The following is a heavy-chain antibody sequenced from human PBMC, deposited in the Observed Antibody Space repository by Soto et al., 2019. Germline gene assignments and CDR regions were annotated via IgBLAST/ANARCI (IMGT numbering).Heavy chain of an antibody. V-gene: IGHV1-18*01. J-gene: IGHJ5*02. D-gene: IGHD2-15*01. Sequence: ASVKVSCKASGYTFTSYGISWVRQAPGQGLEWMGWISACNGNTKYSQKFQGRVTITRDTSASTAYMELSSLRSEDTAVYYCARDIRYCSGGSCYPGWFDPWGQGTLVTVSS. CDR3: ARDIRYCSGGSCYPGWFDP. CDR1: GYTFTSYG. CDR2: ISACNGNT.